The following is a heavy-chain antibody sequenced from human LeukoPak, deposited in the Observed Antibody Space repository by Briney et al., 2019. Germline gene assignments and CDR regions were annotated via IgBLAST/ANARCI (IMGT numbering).Heavy chain of an antibody. D-gene: IGHD3-10*01. J-gene: IGHJ4*02. Sequence: ESGPTLVKPTQTLTLTCTFSGFSLSTSGVGVGWIRQPPGKALEWLALIYWDDDKRYSPSLKSRLTITKDTSKNQVVLTMTDMDPVDTATYYCAHSLWFGDLLPYFDYWGQGTLVTVSS. CDR1: GFSLSTSGVG. V-gene: IGHV2-5*02. CDR2: IYWDDDK. CDR3: AHSLWFGDLLPYFDY.